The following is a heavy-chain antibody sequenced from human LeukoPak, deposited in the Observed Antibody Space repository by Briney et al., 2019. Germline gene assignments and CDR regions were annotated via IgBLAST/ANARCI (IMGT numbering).Heavy chain of an antibody. Sequence: ASVKVSCKASGYTFTSYGISWVRQAPGQGLEWMGWISGYNGETNYPQKVQGRVTMTTDTSTTTAYMELRNLRSDDTAVYYCARQEGGIVGPYWGQGTLVTVSS. CDR3: ARQEGGIVGPY. V-gene: IGHV1-18*01. D-gene: IGHD1-26*01. J-gene: IGHJ4*02. CDR2: ISGYNGET. CDR1: GYTFTSYG.